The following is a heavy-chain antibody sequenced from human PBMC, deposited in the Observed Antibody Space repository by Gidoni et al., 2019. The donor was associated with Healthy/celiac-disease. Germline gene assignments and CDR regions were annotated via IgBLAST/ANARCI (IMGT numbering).Heavy chain of an antibody. D-gene: IGHD2-15*01. CDR1: GYTFTSYG. CDR3: ARDIVVAALFYYYYGMDV. J-gene: IGHJ6*02. CDR2: ISAYNGNT. Sequence: QVQLVQSGAEVKKPGASVKVSCKASGYTFTSYGISWVRQAPGQGLEWMGWISAYNGNTNYAQKLQGRVTMTTDTSTSTAYMELRSLRSDDTAVYYCARDIVVAALFYYYYGMDVWGQGTTVTVSS. V-gene: IGHV1-18*01.